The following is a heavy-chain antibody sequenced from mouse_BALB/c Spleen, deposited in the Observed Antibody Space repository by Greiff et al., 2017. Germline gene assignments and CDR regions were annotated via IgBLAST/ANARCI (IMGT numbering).Heavy chain of an antibody. V-gene: IGHV7-3*02. Sequence: DVQLQESGGGLVQPGGSLRLSCATSGFTFTDYYMSWVRQPPGKALEWLGFIRNKANGYTTEYSASVKGRFTISRDNSQSILYLQMNTLRAEDSATYYCARYGNYNYFDYWGQGTTLTVSS. CDR1: GFTFTDYY. D-gene: IGHD2-10*02. CDR3: ARYGNYNYFDY. J-gene: IGHJ2*01. CDR2: IRNKANGYTT.